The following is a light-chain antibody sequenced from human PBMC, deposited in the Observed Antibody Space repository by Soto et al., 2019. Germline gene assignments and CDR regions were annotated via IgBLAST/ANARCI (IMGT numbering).Light chain of an antibody. J-gene: IGLJ2*01. Sequence: QSALTQPASVSGSPGQSITISCTGTSSDVGFSNYVSWYQQYPGKAPRLMIYDVSNRPSGVSNRFSGSKSGNTASLTISGLQAEDEADYYCSSHTISDTLVFGGGTKLTVL. CDR2: DVS. V-gene: IGLV2-14*01. CDR3: SSHTISDTLV. CDR1: SSDVGFSNY.